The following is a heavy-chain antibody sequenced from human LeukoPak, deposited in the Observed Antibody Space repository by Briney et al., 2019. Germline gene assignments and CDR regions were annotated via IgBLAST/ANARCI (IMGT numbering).Heavy chain of an antibody. CDR1: GLVFRNYF. J-gene: IGHJ4*02. Sequence: GGSLRLSCAASGLVFRNYFMSWVRQAPGKGLEWVASIKNDGSEKYYVDSVRGRYTISRDNTKNSLYLQMSSLRAEDTAVYYCATDRGWRTSGYYLYYFEYWGQGTLVTVSS. CDR3: ATDRGWRTSGYYLYYFEY. CDR2: IKNDGSEK. V-gene: IGHV3-7*01. D-gene: IGHD3-3*01.